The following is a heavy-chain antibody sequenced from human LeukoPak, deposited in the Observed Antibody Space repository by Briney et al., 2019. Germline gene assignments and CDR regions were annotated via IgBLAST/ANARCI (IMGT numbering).Heavy chain of an antibody. CDR2: ISAYNGNT. CDR3: CVAAAAPGEPFDY. CDR1: GYTFTSHG. D-gene: IGHD6-13*01. J-gene: IGHJ4*02. V-gene: IGHV1-18*01. Sequence: ASVKVSCKASGYTFTSHGISWVRQAPGQGLEWMGWISAYNGNTNYAQKLQGRVTMTTDTSTSTAYMELRSLRSDDTAVYYCCVAAAAPGEPFDYGGQGTLVTVSA.